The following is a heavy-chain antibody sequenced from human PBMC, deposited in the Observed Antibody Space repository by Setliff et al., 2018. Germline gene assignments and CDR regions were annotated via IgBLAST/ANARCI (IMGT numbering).Heavy chain of an antibody. Sequence: LETLSLTCTVSGGSISSYYWSWTRQPAGKGLEWIGHIYIGGSANYNPSLKSRVTMSIDTSKNQFSLKLNSVTAADMAVYYCAREQWLDPPGYYYMDVWAKGTTVTVS. CDR1: GGSISSYY. V-gene: IGHV4-4*07. CDR3: AREQWLDPPGYYYMDV. CDR2: IYIGGSA. D-gene: IGHD6-19*01. J-gene: IGHJ6*03.